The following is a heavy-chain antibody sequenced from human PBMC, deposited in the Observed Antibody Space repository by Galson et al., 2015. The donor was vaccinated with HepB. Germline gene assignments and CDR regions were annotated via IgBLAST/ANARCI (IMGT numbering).Heavy chain of an antibody. J-gene: IGHJ6*02. V-gene: IGHV3-48*03. CDR3: ARDNSPLYYDFWSGYYGGRYYYGMDV. D-gene: IGHD3-3*01. Sequence: SLRLSCAASGFTFSSYEMNWVRQAPGKGLEWVSYISSSGSTIYYADSVKGRFTISRDNAKNSLYLQMNSLRAEDTAVYYCARDNSPLYYDFWSGYYGGRYYYGMDVWGQGTTVTVSS. CDR1: GFTFSSYE. CDR2: ISSSGSTI.